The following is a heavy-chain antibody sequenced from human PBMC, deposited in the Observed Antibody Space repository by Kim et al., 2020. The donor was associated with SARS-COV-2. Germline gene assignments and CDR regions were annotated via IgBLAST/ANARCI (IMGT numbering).Heavy chain of an antibody. CDR3: ARRGYYYGSGSSFDAFDI. V-gene: IGHV4-59*01. J-gene: IGHJ3*02. D-gene: IGHD3-10*01. Sequence: KGRVTISVDTSKNQCSLKLSSVTAADTAVYYCARRGYYYGSGSSFDAFDIWGQGTMVTVSS.